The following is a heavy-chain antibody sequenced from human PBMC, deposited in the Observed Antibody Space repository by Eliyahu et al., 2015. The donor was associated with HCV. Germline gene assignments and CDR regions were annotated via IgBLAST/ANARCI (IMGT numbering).Heavy chain of an antibody. J-gene: IGHJ4*02. D-gene: IGHD1-26*01. CDR2: TYCRSRCYN. Sequence: DSVSSHSVTWNWIRQSPSRGLEWLGRTYCRSRCYNEYAVSVKSRIIINPDTSRNQFSLHLNSVTPDDTAVYYCARDPLGSYFDYWGQGTPVTVSS. CDR1: DSVSSHSVT. V-gene: IGHV6-1*01. CDR3: ARDPLGSYFDY.